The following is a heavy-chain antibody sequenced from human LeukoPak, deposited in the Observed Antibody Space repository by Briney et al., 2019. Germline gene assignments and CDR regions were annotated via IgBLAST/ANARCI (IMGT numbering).Heavy chain of an antibody. D-gene: IGHD6-13*01. CDR3: GEGQQLVETFDY. J-gene: IGHJ4*02. Sequence: GRSLRLSCAASGFTFSSYAMHWVRQAPGKGLEWVAVISYDGSNKYYADSVKGRFTISRDNSKSTLYLQMNSLGAEDTAVYYCGEGQQLVETFDYWGQGTLVTVSS. CDR1: GFTFSSYA. V-gene: IGHV3-30-3*01. CDR2: ISYDGSNK.